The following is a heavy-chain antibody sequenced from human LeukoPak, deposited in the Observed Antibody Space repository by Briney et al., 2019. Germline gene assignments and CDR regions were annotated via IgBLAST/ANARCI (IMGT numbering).Heavy chain of an antibody. CDR2: IYYSGST. Sequence: PSETLSLTCTVSGGSISSYYWSWIRQPPGKGLEWIGYIYYSGSTNYNPSLKSRVTISVDTSKNQLSLKLSSVTAADTAVYYCARGGNYDYVWGSYRHIDYWGQGTLVTVSS. V-gene: IGHV4-59*01. CDR3: ARGGNYDYVWGSYRHIDY. D-gene: IGHD3-16*02. J-gene: IGHJ4*02. CDR1: GGSISSYY.